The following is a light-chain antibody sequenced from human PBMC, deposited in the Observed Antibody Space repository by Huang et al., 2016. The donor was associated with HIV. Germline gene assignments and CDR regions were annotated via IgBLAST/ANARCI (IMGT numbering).Light chain of an antibody. Sequence: EIVLTQSPGTLSLSPGERATLSCRASQSVSSSYLAWYHQKPSQAPRLLIYVASSRATGIPDRFSGSGSGTDFTLTISRLEPEDFAVYYCQHYGSSLWTFGQGTKVEIK. CDR1: QSVSSSY. CDR2: VAS. J-gene: IGKJ1*01. V-gene: IGKV3-20*01. CDR3: QHYGSSLWT.